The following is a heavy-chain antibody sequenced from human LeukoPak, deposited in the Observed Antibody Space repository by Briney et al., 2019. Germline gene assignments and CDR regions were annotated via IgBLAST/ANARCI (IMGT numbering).Heavy chain of an antibody. D-gene: IGHD3-10*01. CDR1: GFTFSSYA. V-gene: IGHV3-23*01. Sequence: PGGSLRLSCAASGFTFSSYAMSWVRQAPGKGLEWVSAISGSGGSTYYADSVKGRFTISRDSSKNTLYLQMNSLRAEDTAVYYCAKEGPFYYGSGSYLSTWGQGTLVTVSS. CDR3: AKEGPFYYGSGSYLST. CDR2: ISGSGGST. J-gene: IGHJ5*02.